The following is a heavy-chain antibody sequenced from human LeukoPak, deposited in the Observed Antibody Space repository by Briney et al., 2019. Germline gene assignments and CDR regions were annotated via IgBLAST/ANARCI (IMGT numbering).Heavy chain of an antibody. Sequence: SETLSLTCTVSGYSISSGYYWGWIRQPPGKGLEWIGSIYHSGSTYYNPSLKSRVTISVDTSKNQFSLKLSSVTAADTAVYYCANAVVTAIPYYFDYWGQGTLVTVSS. CDR1: GYSISSGYY. J-gene: IGHJ4*02. CDR3: ANAVVTAIPYYFDY. V-gene: IGHV4-38-2*02. CDR2: IYHSGST. D-gene: IGHD2-21*02.